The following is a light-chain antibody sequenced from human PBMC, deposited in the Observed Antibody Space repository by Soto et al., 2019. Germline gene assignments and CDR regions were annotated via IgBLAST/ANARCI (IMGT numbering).Light chain of an antibody. CDR3: GTWDSSLSAWV. V-gene: IGLV1-51*01. CDR2: DNN. CDR1: SSNIGNNY. J-gene: IGLJ3*02. Sequence: SVLTQPPSVSAAPGQKVTISCSGSSSNIGNNYVSWYQHLPGTAPKLLIYDNNKRPSGIPDRFSGSKSGTSATLGITGLQTGDEADYFCGTWDSSLSAWVFGGGTKVTVL.